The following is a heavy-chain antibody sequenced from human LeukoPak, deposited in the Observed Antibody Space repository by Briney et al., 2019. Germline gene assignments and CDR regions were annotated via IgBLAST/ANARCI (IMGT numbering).Heavy chain of an antibody. CDR3: ARSTADWYFDL. CDR2: IYYTGST. CDR1: GGSISSYY. D-gene: IGHD2-2*01. V-gene: IGHV4-59*01. Sequence: PSETLSLTCTVSGGSISSYYWNWIRQPPGKGLEYIGYIYYTGSTNYNPSLKSRVTISVDTSKNQFSLKLSSVTAADTAVYYYARSTADWYFDLWGRGTLVTVPS. J-gene: IGHJ2*01.